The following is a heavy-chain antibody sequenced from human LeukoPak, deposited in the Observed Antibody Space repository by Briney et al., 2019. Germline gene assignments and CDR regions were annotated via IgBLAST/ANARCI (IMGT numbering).Heavy chain of an antibody. CDR3: ARDVDYANPRHDY. D-gene: IGHD4/OR15-4a*01. CDR2: INLDGSKK. Sequence: GGSLRLSCAASGFTVFNYWMSWVRQAPGKWLEWVANINLDGSKKYYVDSLKGRFTISRDNAKNSLYMQMNSLRAEDTAVYYCARDVDYANPRHDYWGLGTLVTVSS. J-gene: IGHJ4*02. V-gene: IGHV3-7*01. CDR1: GFTVFNYW.